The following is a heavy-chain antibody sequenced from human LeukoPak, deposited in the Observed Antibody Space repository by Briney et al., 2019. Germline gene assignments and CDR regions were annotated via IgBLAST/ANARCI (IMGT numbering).Heavy chain of an antibody. J-gene: IGHJ5*02. V-gene: IGHV1-18*01. CDR1: GYTFRNYG. Sequence: ASVKVSCKASGYTFRNYGIGWARQAPGQGLEWMGWINPKNGKAVYAQSLQGRVSMTTDTSTDTAYLELRSLTSDDTAVYYCAKAGIVAHWFDPWGQGSLVIVSS. CDR2: INPKNGKA. D-gene: IGHD1-1*01. CDR3: AKAGIVAHWFDP.